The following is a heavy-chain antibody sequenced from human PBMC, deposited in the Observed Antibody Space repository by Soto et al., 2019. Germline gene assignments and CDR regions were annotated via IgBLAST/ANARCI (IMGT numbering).Heavy chain of an antibody. J-gene: IGHJ5*02. CDR1: GGSISSDDYS. V-gene: IGHV4-30-2*01. CDR2: ISHSGIT. CDR3: AAHCSDTGCRIGFDP. Sequence: PSETLSLTCAVSGGSISSDDYSWSWLRQPPGKGLEWIGYISHSGITYYSPSLNSRVTISVDRSKNQFFLKLTSVSAADTAVYYCAAHCSDTGCRIGFDPWGQGALVTVSS. D-gene: IGHD2-2*01.